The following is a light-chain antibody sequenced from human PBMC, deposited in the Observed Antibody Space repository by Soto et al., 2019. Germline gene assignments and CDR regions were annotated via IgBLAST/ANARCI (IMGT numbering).Light chain of an antibody. J-gene: IGLJ1*01. CDR3: SSYTSSSTRV. CDR2: DVS. V-gene: IGLV2-14*01. Sequence: QSLLTQPASVSGSPGQSITISCTGTSSDVGGYKYVSWYQQHPGKAPKLMIYDVSNRPSGVSNRFSGSKSGNTASLTISGLQAEDEADYYCSSYTSSSTRVFGTGTKVTVL. CDR1: SSDVGGYKY.